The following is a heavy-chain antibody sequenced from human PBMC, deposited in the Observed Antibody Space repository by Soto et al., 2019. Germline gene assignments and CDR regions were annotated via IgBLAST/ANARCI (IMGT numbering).Heavy chain of an antibody. J-gene: IGHJ4*02. CDR3: AKSGPQVMYGFWSGYHFDD. CDR1: GFTFSSYG. V-gene: IGHV3-30*18. CDR2: ISYDGSNK. Sequence: VGSLRLSCAASGFTFSSYGMHWVRQAPGKGLEWVAVISYDGSNKYYADSVKGRFTISRDNSKNTLYLQMNSLRAEDTAVYYCAKSGPQVMYGFWSGYHFDDWGQGTLVTVSS. D-gene: IGHD3-3*01.